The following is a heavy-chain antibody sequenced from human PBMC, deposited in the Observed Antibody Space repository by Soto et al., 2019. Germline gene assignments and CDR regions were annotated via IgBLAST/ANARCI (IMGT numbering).Heavy chain of an antibody. Sequence: PGESLKISCKGSGYRFTSYWIGWVRQMPGKGLEWMGTTYPGGSDTRYSPSFQGQVTISADKSTTTAYLQWSGLKASDTAMYYCARRYNAYYFDYWGQGISVTVSS. CDR1: GYRFTSYW. CDR2: TYPGGSDT. CDR3: ARRYNAYYFDY. J-gene: IGHJ4*02. D-gene: IGHD1-1*01. V-gene: IGHV5-51*01.